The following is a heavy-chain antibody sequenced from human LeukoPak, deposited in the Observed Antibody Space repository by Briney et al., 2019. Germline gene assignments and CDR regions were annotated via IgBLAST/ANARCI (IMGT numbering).Heavy chain of an antibody. J-gene: IGHJ4*02. V-gene: IGHV3-53*05. Sequence: GGSLRLSCVASGFTVSSTYMSWVRQAPGKGLEWVSVISDGGSTHYADSVKGRFTISRDNSKNTLYLQMNSLRAEDTAVYYCAKDRYCSSTSCLGLGYWGQGTLVTVSS. D-gene: IGHD2-2*01. CDR1: GFTVSSTY. CDR2: ISDGGST. CDR3: AKDRYCSSTSCLGLGY.